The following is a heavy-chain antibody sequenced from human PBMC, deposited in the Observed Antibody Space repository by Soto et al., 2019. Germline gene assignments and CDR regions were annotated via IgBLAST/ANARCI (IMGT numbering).Heavy chain of an antibody. CDR3: AGDLGTTGRTEDAFDI. D-gene: IGHD1-1*01. CDR1: GGTFSSYA. CDR2: IIPIFGTA. V-gene: IGHV1-69*12. Sequence: QVQLVQSGAEVKKPGSSVKVSCKASGGTFSSYAISWVRQAPGQGLEWMGGIIPIFGTANYAQKFQGRVTITAGESTTTAYMELSSLKSEDTAVYYCAGDLGTTGRTEDAFDIWGQGTMDAVSS. J-gene: IGHJ3*02.